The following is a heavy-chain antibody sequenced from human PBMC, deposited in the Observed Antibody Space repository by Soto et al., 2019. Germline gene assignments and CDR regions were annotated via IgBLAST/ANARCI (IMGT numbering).Heavy chain of an antibody. CDR2: IYKSTTT. V-gene: IGHV4-30-4*01. J-gene: IGHJ5*01. CDR1: GDSISTVDYF. Sequence: SETLSLTCSVSGDSISTVDYFWAWIRQPPGQVLEYIGYIYKSTTTYYNPSFESRVAISLDTSKSQFSLNVTSVTAADTAVYFCARGRYCLTGRCFPNWFDSWGQGTLVTVSS. CDR3: ARGRYCLTGRCFPNWFDS. D-gene: IGHD2-15*01.